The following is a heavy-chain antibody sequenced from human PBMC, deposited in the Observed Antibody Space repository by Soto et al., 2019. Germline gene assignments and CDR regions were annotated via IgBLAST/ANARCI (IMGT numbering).Heavy chain of an antibody. J-gene: IGHJ4*02. V-gene: IGHV3-48*02. CDR2: ISASGSTT. CDR1: GIAFNSHT. D-gene: IGHD3-16*01. CDR3: ARGRTDYAYFES. Sequence: PGGSLRLSCVASGIAFNSHTMYWVRQPPGKGLGWVSYISASGSTTNYADSVRGRFTISRDNARNSLSLQMNGLRDEDTAVYYCARGRTDYAYFESWGQGTLVNVSS.